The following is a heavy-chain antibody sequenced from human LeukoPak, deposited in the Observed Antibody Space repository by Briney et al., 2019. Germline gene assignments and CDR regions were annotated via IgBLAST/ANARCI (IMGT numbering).Heavy chain of an antibody. V-gene: IGHV4-34*01. J-gene: IGHJ4*02. Sequence: PSETLSLTCAVYGGSFSGYYWSWIRQPPGKGLEWTGEINHSGSTNYNPSLKSRVTISVDTSKNQFSLKLSSVTAADTAVYYCARVRRLRWLXPIDYWGQGTLVTVSS. D-gene: IGHD4-17*01. CDR3: ARVRRLRWLXPIDY. CDR1: GGSFSGYY. CDR2: INHSGST.